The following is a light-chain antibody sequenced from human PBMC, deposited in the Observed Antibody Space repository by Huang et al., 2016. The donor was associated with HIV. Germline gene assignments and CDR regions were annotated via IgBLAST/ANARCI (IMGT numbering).Light chain of an antibody. CDR2: AAS. J-gene: IGKJ5*01. CDR1: QDISIK. V-gene: IGKV1-9*01. CDR3: QQLNSYPIT. Sequence: IQLTQSPSSLSSSVGDRVPITFRASQDISIKLAWYQQKPGKAPKVLIYAASTWPIGVPSRFSGGVSGTYFSLTIATLQPEDFATYYCQQLNSYPITFGQGTRLDIK.